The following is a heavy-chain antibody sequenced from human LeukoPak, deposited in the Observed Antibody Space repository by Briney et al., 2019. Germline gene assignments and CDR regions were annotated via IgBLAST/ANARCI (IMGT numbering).Heavy chain of an antibody. J-gene: IGHJ4*02. V-gene: IGHV1-69*13. CDR3: ASNMYYYDSSGYYSPFDY. D-gene: IGHD3-22*01. CDR1: GGTFISYA. CDR2: IIPIFGTA. Sequence: SVKVSCKASGGTFISYAISWVRQAPGQGLEWMGGIIPIFGTANYAQKFQGRVTITADESTSTAYMELSSLRSEDTAVYYCASNMYYYDSSGYYSPFDYWGQGTLVTVSS.